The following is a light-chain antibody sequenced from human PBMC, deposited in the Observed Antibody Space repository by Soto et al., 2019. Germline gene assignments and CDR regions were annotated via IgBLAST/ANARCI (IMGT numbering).Light chain of an antibody. J-gene: IGKJ5*01. V-gene: IGKV3-20*01. Sequence: EIVLTQSPGTLSLSPGERATLSCRASQSVSKNYLAWYQQKPGQAPRLFIYGASNRATGIPDRFSGSGSGTDFALTISRLEPEDFAVYYCQQYGSSPPITFGQGTRLEIK. CDR3: QQYGSSPPIT. CDR1: QSVSKNY. CDR2: GAS.